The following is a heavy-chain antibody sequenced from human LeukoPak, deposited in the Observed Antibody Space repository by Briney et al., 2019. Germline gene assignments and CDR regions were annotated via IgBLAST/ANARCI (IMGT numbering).Heavy chain of an antibody. CDR2: INTITGNP. J-gene: IGHJ4*02. D-gene: IGHD3-3*01. CDR3: TRDQDFRSGRNRRDFDY. Sequence: AASVKVSCKASGYTFTNFAINWVRQAPGQGPEWMGWINTITGNPTYAQGFTGRFVFSLDTSVSTAYLQISSLGAEDTAVYYCTRDQDFRSGRNRRDFDYWGQGTLVTVSS. CDR1: GYTFTNFA. V-gene: IGHV7-4-1*02.